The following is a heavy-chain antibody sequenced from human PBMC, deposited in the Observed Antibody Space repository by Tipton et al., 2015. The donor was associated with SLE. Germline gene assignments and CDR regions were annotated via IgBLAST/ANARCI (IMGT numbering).Heavy chain of an antibody. J-gene: IGHJ4*02. CDR3: ARSSSVRTLLWPTFAY. Sequence: TLSLTCSVSVHSISSGFYWGWIRQSPGKGLEWIGNFYHRGTTYYNPSLKSRVTISADTSKNHLSLKLTSVTAADTAVYFCARSSSVRTLLWPTFAYWGQGTLVTVYS. CDR2: FYHRGTT. V-gene: IGHV4-38-2*01. CDR1: VHSISSGFY. D-gene: IGHD3-10*01.